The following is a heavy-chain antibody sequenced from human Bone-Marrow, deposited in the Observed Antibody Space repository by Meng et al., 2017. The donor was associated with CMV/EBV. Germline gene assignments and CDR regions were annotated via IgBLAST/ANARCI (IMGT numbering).Heavy chain of an antibody. J-gene: IGHJ5*02. CDR1: GYTFTGYY. CDR3: ARVSRGSSWTTNWFDP. CDR2: INPNSGGT. D-gene: IGHD6-13*01. Sequence: ASVKVSCKASGYTFTGYYMHWVRQAPGQGLEWMGWINPNSGGTNYAQKLHGRVTMTTDTSTSTAYMELRSLRSDDTAVYYCARVSRGSSWTTNWFDPWGQGTLVTVSS. V-gene: IGHV1-2*02.